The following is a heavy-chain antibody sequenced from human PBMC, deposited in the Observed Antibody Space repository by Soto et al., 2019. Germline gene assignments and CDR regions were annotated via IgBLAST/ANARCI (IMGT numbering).Heavy chain of an antibody. CDR2: IYYSGST. CDR1: CGSISSGGYY. Sequence: SETLSLTCTVSCGSISSGGYYWSWIRQHPGKGLEWIGYIYYSGSTYYNPSLKSRVTISVDTSKNQFSLKLSSVTAADTAVYYCARGRGWFWFDPWGQGTLVTVSS. V-gene: IGHV4-31*03. J-gene: IGHJ5*02. CDR3: ARGRGWFWFDP. D-gene: IGHD2-15*01.